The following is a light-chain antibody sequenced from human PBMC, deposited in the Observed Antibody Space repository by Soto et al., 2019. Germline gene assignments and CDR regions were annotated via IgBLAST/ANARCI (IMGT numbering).Light chain of an antibody. CDR1: QSVSSY. CDR3: QPRINWLWSFT. CDR2: DTS. V-gene: IGKV3-11*01. J-gene: IGKJ3*01. Sequence: EIVLTQSPATLSLSPGERATLSCRASQSVSSYLAWYQQKPGQAPRLLIYDTSKRATGIPARFSGSGSGTDFTLTISSLEPEHVAVYYSQPRINWLWSFTFGPGTNVDIK.